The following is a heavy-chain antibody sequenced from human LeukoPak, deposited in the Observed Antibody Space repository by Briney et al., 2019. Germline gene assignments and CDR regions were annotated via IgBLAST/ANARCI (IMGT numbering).Heavy chain of an antibody. CDR2: IKSKTAAGTT. Sequence: CLRLSCAASGLTLSKVWMSSVRGAAGTRLRGSSSIKSKTAAGTTDYAAPVKCRLTISSDDSKNTLYLQMNSLKTDDTAVYYCTTFSSVRVVVGTGGQGPLVPVSP. CDR3: TTFSSVRVVVGT. J-gene: IGHJ4*02. CDR1: GLTLSKVW. V-gene: IGHV3-15*01. D-gene: IGHD3-22*01.